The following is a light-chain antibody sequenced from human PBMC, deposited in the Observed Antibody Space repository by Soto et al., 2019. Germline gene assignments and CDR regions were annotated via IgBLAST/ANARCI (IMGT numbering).Light chain of an antibody. V-gene: IGKV3-20*01. Sequence: EIVLTQSPGTLSLSPGERATLSCMASQSVSSSYLAWYQQKPGQAPRLLIYGASSRATGIPDRFSGSGSGTDFTLTISRLEPEDFAVYHCQQYNNWPLTFGQGTKVDIK. CDR2: GAS. J-gene: IGKJ1*01. CDR1: QSVSSSY. CDR3: QQYNNWPLT.